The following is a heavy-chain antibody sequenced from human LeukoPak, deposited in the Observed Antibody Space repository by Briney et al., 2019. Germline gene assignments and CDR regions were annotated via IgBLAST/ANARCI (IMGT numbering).Heavy chain of an antibody. CDR2: IHYSGTI. V-gene: IGHV4-39*07. CDR1: GGSISSSSFY. CDR3: ARESDRYCSSMSCPNWYDP. J-gene: IGHJ5*02. Sequence: SETLSLTCSVSGGSISSSSFYGGWIRQPPGKRLEWVATIHYSGTIYYNPSLQSRVTLSVDTSKNQFSLRLSSVTAADTAVYYCARESDRYCSSMSCPNWYDPWGQGTLVTVSS. D-gene: IGHD2-2*01.